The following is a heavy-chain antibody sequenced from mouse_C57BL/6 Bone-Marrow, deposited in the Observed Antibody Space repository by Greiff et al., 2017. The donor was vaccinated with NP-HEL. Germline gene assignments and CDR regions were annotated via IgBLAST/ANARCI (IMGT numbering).Heavy chain of an antibody. J-gene: IGHJ3*01. V-gene: IGHV5-12*01. CDR2: ISNGGGST. CDR1: GFTFSDYY. Sequence: EVKLMESGGGLVQPGGSLKLSCAASGFTFSDYYMYWVRQTPEKRLEWVAYISNGGGSTYYPDTVKGRFTISRDNAKNTLYLQMSRLKSEDTAMYYCARHGSSNYGFAYWGQGTLVTVSA. D-gene: IGHD2-5*01. CDR3: ARHGSSNYGFAY.